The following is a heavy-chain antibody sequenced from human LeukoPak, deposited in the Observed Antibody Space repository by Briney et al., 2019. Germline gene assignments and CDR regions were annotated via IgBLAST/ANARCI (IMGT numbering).Heavy chain of an antibody. CDR1: GGSISSHY. D-gene: IGHD3-10*01. J-gene: IGHJ5*02. CDR2: IYYSGST. CDR3: ARDSTWRFGDFGRFDP. V-gene: IGHV4-59*11. Sequence: PSETLLLTCTVSGGSISSHYWSWIRQPPGKGLEWIGYIYYSGSTNYNPSLKSRVTISLDTSKTQFSLKLTSVTAADTAVYYCARDSTWRFGDFGRFDPWGQGTLVTVSS.